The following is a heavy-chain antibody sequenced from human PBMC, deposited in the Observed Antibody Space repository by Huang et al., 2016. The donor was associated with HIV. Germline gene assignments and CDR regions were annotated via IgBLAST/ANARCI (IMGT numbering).Heavy chain of an antibody. CDR3: ARRQGSGYYFYFDY. D-gene: IGHD3-22*01. Sequence: QLQLQESGPGLVKPSDTLSLNCTISGGSIKSSNYYWGWVRQAPGKGLEWIGDIYCSGSPYYKPYLRSRVSLSVDTSKNQVSLKVNAVIAADTAVYYCARRQGSGYYFYFDYWGRGIPVTVSA. J-gene: IGHJ4*02. CDR2: IYCSGSP. CDR1: GGSIKSSNYY. V-gene: IGHV4-39*01.